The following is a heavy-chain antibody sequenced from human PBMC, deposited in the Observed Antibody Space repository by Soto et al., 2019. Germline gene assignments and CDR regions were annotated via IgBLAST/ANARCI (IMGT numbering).Heavy chain of an antibody. CDR3: ARDRSDGDYFY. CDR1: GYTFTSYG. J-gene: IGHJ4*02. Sequence: ASVKVSCKASGYTFTSYGISWVRQAPGQGLEWMGWISAYNGSTNYAQKLQGRVTMTTDTSTSTAYMELRRLRSDDTAVYYCARDRSDGDYFYWGQGTLVTVSS. D-gene: IGHD4-17*01. V-gene: IGHV1-18*04. CDR2: ISAYNGST.